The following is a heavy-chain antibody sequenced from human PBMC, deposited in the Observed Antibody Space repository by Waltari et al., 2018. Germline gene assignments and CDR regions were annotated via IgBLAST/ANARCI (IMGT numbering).Heavy chain of an antibody. V-gene: IGHV4-59*09. D-gene: IGHD2-2*01. CDR3: ASGSSTSCSWCYFDY. J-gene: IGHJ4*02. Sequence: TYSPSLKSRVTISVDTSKNQFSLKLSSVTAADTAVYYCASGSSTSCSWCYFDYWGQGTLVTVSS.